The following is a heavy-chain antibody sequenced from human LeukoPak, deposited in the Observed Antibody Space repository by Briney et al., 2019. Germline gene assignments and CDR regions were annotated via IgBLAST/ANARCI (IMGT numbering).Heavy chain of an antibody. CDR1: GGSISSGGYY. V-gene: IGHV4-31*03. CDR2: ISYSGST. J-gene: IGHJ4*02. CDR3: AREVSGNFDY. Sequence: SETLSLTCTVSGGSISSGGYYWSWIRQHPGKGLEWIGCISYSGSTYYNPSLKSRVTISVDTSKNQSSLKLSSVTAADTAVYYCAREVSGNFDYWGQGTLVTVSS.